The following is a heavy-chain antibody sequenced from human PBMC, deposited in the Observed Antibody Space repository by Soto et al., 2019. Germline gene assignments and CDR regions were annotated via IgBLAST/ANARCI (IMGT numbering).Heavy chain of an antibody. V-gene: IGHV1-69*08. D-gene: IGHD2-15*01. J-gene: IGHJ4*02. Sequence: QVQLVQSGAEVKKPGSSVKVSCKASGGTFSSYTISWVRQAPGQGLEWMGRIILILGIANYAQKFQGRVTITADKSTSTAYMELSSLRSEDTAVYYCAREGGYCSGGSCYVIDYWGQGTLVTVSS. CDR3: AREGGYCSGGSCYVIDY. CDR1: GGTFSSYT. CDR2: IILILGIA.